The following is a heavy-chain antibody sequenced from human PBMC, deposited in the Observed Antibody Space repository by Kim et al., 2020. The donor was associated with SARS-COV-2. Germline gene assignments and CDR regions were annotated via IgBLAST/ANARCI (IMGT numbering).Heavy chain of an antibody. J-gene: IGHJ6*02. CDR1: GFTFSNYG. CDR3: AKDRGGYYYGSGPDERMDV. D-gene: IGHD3-10*01. V-gene: IGHV3-30*18. Sequence: GGSLRLSCAASGFTFSNYGIHWVRQAPGKGLEWVAVISYDGSNKYYADSVKGRFTISRDNSKNTLDLQMNSLRVEDTAVYYCAKDRGGYYYGSGPDERMDVWGQGTTVTVSS. CDR2: ISYDGSNK.